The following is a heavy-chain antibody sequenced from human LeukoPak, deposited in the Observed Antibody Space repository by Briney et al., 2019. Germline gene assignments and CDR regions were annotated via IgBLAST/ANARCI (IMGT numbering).Heavy chain of an antibody. D-gene: IGHD3-22*01. CDR2: ISAYNGNT. J-gene: IGHJ4*02. CDR1: GYTFTSYG. V-gene: IGHV1-18*01. Sequence: ASVKVSCKASGYTFTSYGISWVRHAPGQGIEWMVWISAYNGNTNYAQKLQGRVTMTTDTSTSTAYMELRSLRSDDTAVYYCARGAGSYYYDSSGPFDYWGQGTLVTVSS. CDR3: ARGAGSYYYDSSGPFDY.